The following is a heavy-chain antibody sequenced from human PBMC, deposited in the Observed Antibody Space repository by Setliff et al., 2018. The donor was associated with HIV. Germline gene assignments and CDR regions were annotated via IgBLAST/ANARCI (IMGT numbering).Heavy chain of an antibody. Sequence: SETLSLTCAVYGGSFSGYSWSWIRQPPGKGLEWIGEINHSGGTKYNPSLKSRVIISVDTSKNQFSLKLSSVTAADTAVYYCGRIPYGSGSFGWFDPWGRGTLVTVSS. CDR2: INHSGGT. J-gene: IGHJ5*02. V-gene: IGHV4-34*01. D-gene: IGHD3-10*01. CDR3: GRIPYGSGSFGWFDP. CDR1: GGSFSGYS.